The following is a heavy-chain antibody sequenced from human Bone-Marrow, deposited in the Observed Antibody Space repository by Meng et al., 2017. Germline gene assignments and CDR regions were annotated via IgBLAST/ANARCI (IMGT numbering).Heavy chain of an antibody. V-gene: IGHV1-2*02. J-gene: IGHJ4*02. CDR3: AREGVVRGVTAKNLDY. D-gene: IGHD3-10*01. CDR2: INPNSGGT. CDR1: GYTFTSYG. Sequence: ASVKVSCKASGYTFTSYGISWVRQAPGQGLEWMGWINPNSGGTNYAQKFQGRVTMTRDTSISTAYMELSRLRSDDTAVYYCAREGVVRGVTAKNLDYWGQGTLVTVSS.